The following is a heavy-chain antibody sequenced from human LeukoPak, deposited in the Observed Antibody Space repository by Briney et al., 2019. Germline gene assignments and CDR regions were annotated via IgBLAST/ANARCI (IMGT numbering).Heavy chain of an antibody. Sequence: GGSLRLSCAASGFTFSDYYMSWIRQAPGKGLEWVSYISSSGSTIYYADSVKGRFTISRDNAKNSLYLQMNSLRAEDTAVYYCARGEDHDYVWGSYRYTSLDYCGQGTLVTVSS. CDR2: ISSSGSTI. CDR3: ARGEDHDYVWGSYRYTSLDY. D-gene: IGHD3-16*02. J-gene: IGHJ4*02. CDR1: GFTFSDYY. V-gene: IGHV3-11*01.